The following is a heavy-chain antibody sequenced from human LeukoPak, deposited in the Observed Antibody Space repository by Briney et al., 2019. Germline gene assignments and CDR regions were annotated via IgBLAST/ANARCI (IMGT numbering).Heavy chain of an antibody. CDR1: GFTFRSHA. CDR2: IYENGGTT. V-gene: IGHV3-23*01. Sequence: GGSLRLSCVGSGFTFRSHAMSWVRQASEKGLEFVSGIYENGGTTYYADSVKGRFSISRDNSKNTLYLQMDSLRGEDTADYYCAKDFRIGYSAHFDYWGQGALVTVSS. CDR3: AKDFRIGYSAHFDY. J-gene: IGHJ4*02. D-gene: IGHD2-21*01.